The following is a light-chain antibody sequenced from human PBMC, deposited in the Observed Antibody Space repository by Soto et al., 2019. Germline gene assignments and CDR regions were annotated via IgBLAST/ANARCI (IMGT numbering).Light chain of an antibody. J-gene: IGKJ1*01. CDR3: QQSYSTPET. Sequence: DIQMTQSPPSLSASVGDRVTITCRASQSISKFLNWYQQKPGKAPKLLISVAYTLQSGVPSRFSGGGYGTDFTLTISSLQPKDFATYYCQQSYSTPETFGQGTKVEIK. V-gene: IGKV1-39*01. CDR2: VAY. CDR1: QSISKF.